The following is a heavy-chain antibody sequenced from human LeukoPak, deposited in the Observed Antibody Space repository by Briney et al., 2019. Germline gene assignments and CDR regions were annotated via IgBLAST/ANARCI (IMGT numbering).Heavy chain of an antibody. D-gene: IGHD4-23*01. Sequence: SETLSLTCTVSGGSISSSSYYWGWIRQPPGKGLEWIGSIYYSGSTYYNPSLKSRVTISVDTSKNQFSLKLSSVTPADTAVYFCAREFRGGGDSGIFDYWGQGALVTVSS. CDR2: IYYSGST. CDR1: GGSISSSSYY. J-gene: IGHJ4*02. V-gene: IGHV4-39*02. CDR3: AREFRGGGDSGIFDY.